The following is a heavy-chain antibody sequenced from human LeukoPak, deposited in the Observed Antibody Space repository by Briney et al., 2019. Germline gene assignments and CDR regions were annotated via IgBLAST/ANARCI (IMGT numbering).Heavy chain of an antibody. CDR3: ARADSGSYYCY. CDR2: LNPSGGST. CDR1: GYTVTSYY. V-gene: IGHV1-46*01. D-gene: IGHD1-26*01. J-gene: IGHJ4*02. Sequence: ASVKVSCKASGYTVTSYYMHWVRQAPGQGLEWMGILNPSGGSTSYAQKFQGRVAMTRDTSTSTVYMELSSLRSEDTAVYYCARADSGSYYCYWGQGTLVTVSS.